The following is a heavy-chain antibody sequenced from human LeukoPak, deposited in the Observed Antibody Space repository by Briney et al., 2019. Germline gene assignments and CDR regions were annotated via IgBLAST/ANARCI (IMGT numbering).Heavy chain of an antibody. CDR3: AKDLRGSYQRTPYGMDV. CDR1: GFTFSSYG. CDR2: ISYDGSNK. Sequence: GGSLRLSCAASGFTFSSYGMHWVRQAPGKGLEWVAVISYDGSNKYYVDSVKGRFTISRDNSKNTLYLQMNSLRAEDTAVYYCAKDLRGSYQRTPYGMDVWGQGTTVTVSS. J-gene: IGHJ6*02. D-gene: IGHD1-26*01. V-gene: IGHV3-30*18.